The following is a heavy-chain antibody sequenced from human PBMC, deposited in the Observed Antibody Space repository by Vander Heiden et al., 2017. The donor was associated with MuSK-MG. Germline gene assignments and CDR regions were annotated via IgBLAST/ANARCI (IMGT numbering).Heavy chain of an antibody. CDR1: GGSISSSNW. CDR2: IYHSGST. V-gene: IGHV4-4*02. CDR3: ARADSSGYYYYGMDV. Sequence: QVQLPESDPGLVEPSGTLSLTSAVSGGSISSSNWWSWVRQPPGKGLEWIGEIYHSGSTNYNPSLKSRVTISVDKSKNQFSLKLSSVTAADTAVYYCARADSSGYYYYGMDVWGQGTTVTVSS. J-gene: IGHJ6*02. D-gene: IGHD3-22*01.